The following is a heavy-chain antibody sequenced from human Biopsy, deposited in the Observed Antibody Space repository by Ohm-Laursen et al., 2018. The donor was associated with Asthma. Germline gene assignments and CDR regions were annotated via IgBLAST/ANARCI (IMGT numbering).Heavy chain of an antibody. J-gene: IGHJ6*02. V-gene: IGHV4-39*01. D-gene: IGHD6-19*01. CDR2: LHYSGSPYYT. CDR3: VRQSAYRSGWPKLLFVYYGMDV. CDR1: GGSISNSNYY. Sequence: TLSLTCTVSGGSISNSNYYWGWIRQSPGKGLEWIGSLHYSGSPYYTFYNPSLESRVTISLDASKNEFSLRLTYVTAADTAQYYCVRQSAYRSGWPKLLFVYYGMDVWGPGTTVTVSS.